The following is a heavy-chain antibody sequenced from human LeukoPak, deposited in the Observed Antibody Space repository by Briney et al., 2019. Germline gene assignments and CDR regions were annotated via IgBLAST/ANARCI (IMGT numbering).Heavy chain of an antibody. D-gene: IGHD2-15*01. CDR3: ARSLDCSGGSCCGNNLFDP. V-gene: IGHV3-21*01. CDR1: GFTFSSYS. CDR2: ISSSSSYI. Sequence: GGSLRLSCAAAGFTFSSYSMNGVRQAPGKGLEWVSSISSSSSYIYYADSVKGRFTISRDNAKNSLYLQMNSLRAEDTAVYYSARSLDCSGGSCCGNNLFDPWGQGTLVTVSS. J-gene: IGHJ5*02.